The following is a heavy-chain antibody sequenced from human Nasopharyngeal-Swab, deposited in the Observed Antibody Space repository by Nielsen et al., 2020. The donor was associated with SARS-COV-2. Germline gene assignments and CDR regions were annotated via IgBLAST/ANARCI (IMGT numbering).Heavy chain of an antibody. CDR1: GFTFADYA. CDR3: AKSYAGDAFDI. J-gene: IGHJ3*02. V-gene: IGHV3-9*01. CDR2: ISWNSGSI. Sequence: SLKIPCAASGFTFADYAMHWVRQAPGKGLEWVSGISWNSGSIGYADSVKGRFTISRDNAKNSLYLQMNSLRAEDTALYYCAKSYAGDAFDIWGQGTMVTVSS. D-gene: IGHD2-8*01.